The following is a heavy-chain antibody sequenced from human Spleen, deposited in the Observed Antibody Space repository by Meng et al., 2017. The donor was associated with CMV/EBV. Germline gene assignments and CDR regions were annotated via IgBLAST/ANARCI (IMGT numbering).Heavy chain of an antibody. D-gene: IGHD3-3*01. CDR1: GFTFSRYR. CDR2: ITSTSRNI. V-gene: IGHV3-21*01. CDR3: ARDRVPEPPLEWPQLWGEDF. J-gene: IGHJ4*02. Sequence: GGSLRLSCAVSGFTFSRYRMNWVRQAPGKGLEWVSSITSTSRNIYYADSAKGRFTISRDNAKNSLYLQMNSLRAEDTAVYYCARDRVPEPPLEWPQLWGEDFWGQGTLVTVSS.